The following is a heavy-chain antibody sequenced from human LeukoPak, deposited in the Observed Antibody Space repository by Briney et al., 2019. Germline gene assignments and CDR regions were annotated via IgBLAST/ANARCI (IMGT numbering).Heavy chain of an antibody. CDR1: GGSISSSSYY. V-gene: IGHV4-39*07. D-gene: IGHD2-2*01. CDR3: ARVASPVRAFYYYYMDV. Sequence: PSETLSLTCTVSGGSISSSSYYWGWIRQPPGKGLEWIGSIYYSGSTYYNPSLESRVTISVDTSKNQFSLKLSSVTAADTAVYYCARVASPVRAFYYYYMDVWGKGTTVTVSS. J-gene: IGHJ6*03. CDR2: IYYSGST.